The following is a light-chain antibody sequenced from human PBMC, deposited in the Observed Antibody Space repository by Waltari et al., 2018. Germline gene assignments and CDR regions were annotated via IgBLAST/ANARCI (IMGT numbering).Light chain of an antibody. Sequence: EIVMTQSPATLSVSPGERVTLSCRASQSVSSNLAWYQQKRGQAPRLLIYGASTRVTGIPARFSGSGSGTEFTLTISSLQSEDFAVYYCQQRSNWPPTFGQGTKVEIK. CDR3: QQRSNWPPT. CDR2: GAS. J-gene: IGKJ1*01. V-gene: IGKV3-15*01. CDR1: QSVSSN.